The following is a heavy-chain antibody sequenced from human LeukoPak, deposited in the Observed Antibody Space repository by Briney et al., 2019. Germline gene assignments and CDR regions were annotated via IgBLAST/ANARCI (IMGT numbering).Heavy chain of an antibody. J-gene: IGHJ5*02. CDR2: IYYSGST. D-gene: IGHD6-13*01. V-gene: IGHV4-39*07. Sequence: SETLSLTCTVSGDSISSSSYYWGWIRQPPGKGLEWIGSIYYSGSTYYNPSLKSRVTISVDTSKNQFSLKLSSVTAADTAKYYCATDKGPYSGSWYLNWFDPWGQGTLVTVSS. CDR3: ATDKGPYSGSWYLNWFDP. CDR1: GDSISSSSYY.